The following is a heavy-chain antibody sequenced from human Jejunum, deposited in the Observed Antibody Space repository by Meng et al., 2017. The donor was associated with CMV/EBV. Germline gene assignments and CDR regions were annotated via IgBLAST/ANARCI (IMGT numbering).Heavy chain of an antibody. CDR1: FSNYW. CDR2: IDSDESNT. Sequence: FSNYWMHWVRQAPGKGLVWVARIDSDESNTSDESKTRYADSVKGRFTISRDNAKNTLYLQMNSLRDDDTAVYYCARSTSSQTDYWGWGQGTLVTVSS. V-gene: IGHV3-74*01. D-gene: IGHD6-6*01. J-gene: IGHJ4*02. CDR3: ARSTSSQTDYWG.